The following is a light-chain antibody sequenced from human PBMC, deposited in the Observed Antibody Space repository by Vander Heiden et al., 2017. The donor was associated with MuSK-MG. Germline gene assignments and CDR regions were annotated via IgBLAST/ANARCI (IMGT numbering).Light chain of an antibody. J-gene: IGKJ4*01. V-gene: IGKV1-39*01. CDR3: QQSDTTPLT. CDR2: PAS. Sequence: DIQMTQSPSSLSASVGDRVTITCRASQSISNYLGWYQQKPGRAPKLLIFPASSLQSGVPSRFNGSGSGADFTLTISRLQPEDFATYYCQQSDTTPLTFGGGTKVXIK. CDR1: QSISNY.